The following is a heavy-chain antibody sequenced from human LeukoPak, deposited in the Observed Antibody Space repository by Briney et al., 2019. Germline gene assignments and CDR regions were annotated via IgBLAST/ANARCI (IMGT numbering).Heavy chain of an antibody. J-gene: IGHJ6*03. CDR3: ARTTEGGYTHDYFYYYYMDV. V-gene: IGHV4-59*01. CDR1: GGSISSYY. CDR2: IYYSGST. Sequence: SETLSLTCTVSGGSISSYYWSWIRQPPGKGLEWIGYIYYSGSTNYNPSLKSRVTISVDTSKNQFSLKLSSVTAADTAVYYCARTTEGGYTHDYFYYYYMDVWGKGTTVTISS. D-gene: IGHD5-18*01.